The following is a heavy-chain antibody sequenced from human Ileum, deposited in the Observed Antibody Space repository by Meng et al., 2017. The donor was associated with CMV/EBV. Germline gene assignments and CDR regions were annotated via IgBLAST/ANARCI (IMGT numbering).Heavy chain of an antibody. J-gene: IGHJ5*02. CDR3: AKKNPGSPARFDP. CDR2: VSHTGTI. Sequence: CTVYGGSISDYNWWTWVRQPPGKDLEWIGEVSHTGTIHYNPSLKSRVVISVDGSKNQFSLKLSSVAAADTAVYSCAKKNPGSPARFDPWGQGILVTVSS. CDR1: GGSISDYNW. V-gene: IGHV4-4*01. D-gene: IGHD1-26*01.